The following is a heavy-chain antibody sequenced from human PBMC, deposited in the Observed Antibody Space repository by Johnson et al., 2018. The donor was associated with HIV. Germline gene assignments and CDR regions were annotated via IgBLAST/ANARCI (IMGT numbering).Heavy chain of an antibody. CDR2: ISSNGGNT. Sequence: EVQVVESGGGLVQPGGSLRLSCAASGFTFSSYAMHWVRQAPGKGLEYVSGISSNGGNTYYANSVKGRFTISRDNSKNTLYLQMGSLRAEDMAVYFCARCRDAYTLLSAVDIWGQGTMVTVSS. D-gene: IGHD5-24*01. CDR1: GFTFSSYA. CDR3: ARCRDAYTLLSAVDI. J-gene: IGHJ3*02. V-gene: IGHV3-64*01.